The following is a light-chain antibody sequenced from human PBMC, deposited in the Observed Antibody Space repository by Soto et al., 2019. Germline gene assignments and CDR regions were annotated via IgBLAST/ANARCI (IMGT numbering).Light chain of an antibody. CDR1: QSVGSD. Sequence: EIVMTQSPATLSVSPGERATLSCRASQSVGSDLAWYQQKPVQAPRLLIYATSSRATGIPDRFSGSGSGTDFTLTISRLEPEDFAVYYCQQYGSSPWTFGQGTKVDIK. V-gene: IGKV3-20*01. CDR3: QQYGSSPWT. CDR2: ATS. J-gene: IGKJ1*01.